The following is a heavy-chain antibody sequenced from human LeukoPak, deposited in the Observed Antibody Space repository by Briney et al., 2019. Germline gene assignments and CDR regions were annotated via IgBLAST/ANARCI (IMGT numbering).Heavy chain of an antibody. Sequence: SETLSLTCLVSGGSMSNYYWSWIRQPAWRGLEWIGRIYSTGTINYNPSLESRVTMSVDTSKNQCSLNMRSVTAADTAVYFCARDKAYDLDEASGYYYNRGLDYWGQGTLVTVSS. V-gene: IGHV4-4*07. CDR1: GGSMSNYY. CDR3: ARDKAYDLDEASGYYYNRGLDY. D-gene: IGHD3-22*01. J-gene: IGHJ4*02. CDR2: IYSTGTI.